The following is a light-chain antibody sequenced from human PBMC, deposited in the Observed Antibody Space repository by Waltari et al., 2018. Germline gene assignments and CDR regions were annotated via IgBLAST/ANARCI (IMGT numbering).Light chain of an antibody. CDR1: QGISSW. CDR2: AAS. V-gene: IGKV1-12*01. CDR3: QQTDTFPRT. Sequence: DIQLTQPPSSVAASVGDTVTITCRASQGISSWLVWYQQKPGKAPKLLIYAASGLPGGVPSRFSGSGSGTDFTLTINSLQPEDFATYYCQQTDTFPRTFGQGTRLEIK. J-gene: IGKJ5*01.